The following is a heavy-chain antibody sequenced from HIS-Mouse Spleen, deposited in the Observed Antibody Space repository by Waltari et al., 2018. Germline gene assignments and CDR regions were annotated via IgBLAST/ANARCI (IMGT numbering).Heavy chain of an antibody. Sequence: QLHLQESGPGLVKPSETLSLTCTVSGGAIRSSCYYRGWIRPPPGKGLEWIGSIYYSGSTYYNPSLKSRVTISVDTSKNQFSLKLSSVTAADTAVYYCAREIPYSSSWYDWYFDLWGRGTLVTVSS. CDR2: IYYSGST. CDR3: AREIPYSSSWYDWYFDL. D-gene: IGHD6-13*01. J-gene: IGHJ2*01. V-gene: IGHV4-39*07. CDR1: GGAIRSSCYY.